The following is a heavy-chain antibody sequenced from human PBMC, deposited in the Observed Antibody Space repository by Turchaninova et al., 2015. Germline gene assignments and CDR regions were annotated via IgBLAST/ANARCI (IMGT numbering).Heavy chain of an antibody. J-gene: IGHJ4*02. CDR2: IHHSGIT. V-gene: IGHV4-38-2*01. CDR3: ARRFKWELLGVFDY. D-gene: IGHD1-26*01. Sequence: QVRLQESGAGLGRPSETPSLTCPGSGCTINHNYYWGWLRQPPAKGLEWIGIIHHSGITYYNPSLTSRVTISVDSSKNQISLKLRSVTAADTAVYYCARRFKWELLGVFDYWGQGALVTVSS. CDR1: GCTINHNYY.